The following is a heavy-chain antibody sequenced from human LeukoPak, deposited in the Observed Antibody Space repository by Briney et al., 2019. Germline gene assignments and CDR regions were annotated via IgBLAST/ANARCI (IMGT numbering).Heavy chain of an antibody. V-gene: IGHV4-30-4*08. Sequence: SETLSLTCTVSGGSISSGDYYWSWIRQPPGKGLEWIGYIYYSGSTYYNPSLKSRVTISVDTSKNQFSLKLSSVTAADTAVYYCGRIVAVPAAMKGYNYYYMDVWGKGTTVTVSS. J-gene: IGHJ6*03. CDR1: GGSISSGDYY. D-gene: IGHD2-2*01. CDR2: IYYSGST. CDR3: GRIVAVPAAMKGYNYYYMDV.